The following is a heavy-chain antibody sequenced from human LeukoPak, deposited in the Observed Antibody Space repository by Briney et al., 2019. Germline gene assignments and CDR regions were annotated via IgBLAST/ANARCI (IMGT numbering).Heavy chain of an antibody. J-gene: IGHJ6*02. Sequence: GGSLRLSCAASGFTFDDYAMHWVRQAPGKGLEWVSGISWNSGSIGYADSVKGRFTISRDNAKNSLYLQMNRLRAEDTALYYCAKDIHSSGWVGMDVWGQGTTVTVSS. V-gene: IGHV3-9*01. D-gene: IGHD6-19*01. CDR2: ISWNSGSI. CDR3: AKDIHSSGWVGMDV. CDR1: GFTFDDYA.